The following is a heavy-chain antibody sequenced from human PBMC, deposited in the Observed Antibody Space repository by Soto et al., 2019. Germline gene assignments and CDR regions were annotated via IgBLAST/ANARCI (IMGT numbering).Heavy chain of an antibody. V-gene: IGHV4-59*01. J-gene: IGHJ4*02. D-gene: IGHD3-16*02. CDR1: GGSISSYY. CDR3: ASTYYIWGSYRPYYFDY. CDR2: IYYSGST. Sequence: SETLSLTCTVSGGSISSYYWSWIRQPPGKGLEWIGYIYYSGSTNYNPSLKSRVTISVDTSKNQFSLKLSSVTAADTAVYYCASTYYIWGSYRPYYFDYWGQGTLVTVSS.